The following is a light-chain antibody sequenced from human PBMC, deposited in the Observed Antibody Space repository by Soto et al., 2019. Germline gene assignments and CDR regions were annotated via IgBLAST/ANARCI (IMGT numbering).Light chain of an antibody. CDR2: GAS. CDR3: QKTYATPIT. CDR1: QGISSW. J-gene: IGKJ5*01. V-gene: IGKV1-12*01. Sequence: DIHVTQSPSAVSASVVDRVTITGRASQGISSWLAWYQQKPGKAPKLLIYGASTLQSGVPSRFSGSESGTDFTLTITSLQPEDCATYYCQKTYATPITFGQGTRLEIK.